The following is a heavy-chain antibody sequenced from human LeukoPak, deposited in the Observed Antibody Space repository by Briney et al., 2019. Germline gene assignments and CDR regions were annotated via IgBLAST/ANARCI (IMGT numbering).Heavy chain of an antibody. J-gene: IGHJ4*02. Sequence: KPSENLSPTCSVAGGSLPNYYWGRGRQPPGKGLEYIGFTPSDGTTHYNPSLKSRVAVSLDTSRTHFTLRLSFVTAADTAVYFCARLNYRGGEALHFDYGGQGTRVAVSS. CDR2: TPSDGTT. V-gene: IGHV4-4*09. D-gene: IGHD3-16*01. CDR1: GGSLPNYY. CDR3: ARLNYRGGEALHFDY.